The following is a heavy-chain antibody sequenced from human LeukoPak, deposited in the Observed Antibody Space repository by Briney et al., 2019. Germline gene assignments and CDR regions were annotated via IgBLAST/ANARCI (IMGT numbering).Heavy chain of an antibody. V-gene: IGHV3-23*01. CDR2: INGSGGST. Sequence: GGSLRLSCAASGFTFSSYAMSWVRQAPGKGLEWVSAINGSGGSTYYADSVKGRFTISRDNSKNTLYLQMNSLRAEDTAVYYCAKDALPWYSSSWYGGAFDYWGQGTLVTVSS. J-gene: IGHJ4*02. D-gene: IGHD6-13*01. CDR1: GFTFSSYA. CDR3: AKDALPWYSSSWYGGAFDY.